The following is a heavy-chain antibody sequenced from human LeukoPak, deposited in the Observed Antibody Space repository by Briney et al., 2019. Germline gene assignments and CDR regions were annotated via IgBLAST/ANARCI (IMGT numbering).Heavy chain of an antibody. Sequence: PSETLSLTCTVSGGSITGYHWSWIRQSPGKGLEWIGYIHYSGGPKYNPALKSRVTVSVDTSKNQFSLTLSSLTAADTAVYYCARHVGKWGFDFWGQGTLVTVSS. CDR2: IHYSGGP. V-gene: IGHV4-59*08. J-gene: IGHJ4*02. CDR1: GGSITGYH. D-gene: IGHD3-16*01. CDR3: ARHVGKWGFDF.